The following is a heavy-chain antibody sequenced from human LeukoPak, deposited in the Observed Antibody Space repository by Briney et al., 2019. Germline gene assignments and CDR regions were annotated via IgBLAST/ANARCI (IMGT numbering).Heavy chain of an antibody. CDR2: IIPILGIA. J-gene: IGHJ6*02. CDR3: ARANLSGGSPGGLYYYYYYGMDV. D-gene: IGHD1-26*01. CDR1: GGTFSSYA. Sequence: ASVKVSCKASGGTFSSYAISWVRQVPGQGLERMGRIIPILGIANYAQKFQGRVTITADKSTSTAYMELSSLRSEDTAVYYCARANLSGGSPGGLYYYYYYGMDVWGQGTTVTVSS. V-gene: IGHV1-69*04.